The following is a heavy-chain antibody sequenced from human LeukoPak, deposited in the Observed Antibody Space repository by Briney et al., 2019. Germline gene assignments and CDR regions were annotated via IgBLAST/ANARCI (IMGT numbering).Heavy chain of an antibody. CDR3: ARDIVPAAIFMFQH. CDR1: GFSLNSNGV. V-gene: IGHV4-38-2*02. CDR2: IYHSGST. Sequence: SGPTLVKPTQTLTLTCTFSGFSLNSNGVGVGWIRQPPGKGLEWIGSIYHSGSTYYNPSLKSRVTISVDTSKNQFSLKLSSVTAADTAVYYCARDIVPAAIFMFQHWGQGTLVTVSS. J-gene: IGHJ1*01. D-gene: IGHD2-2*02.